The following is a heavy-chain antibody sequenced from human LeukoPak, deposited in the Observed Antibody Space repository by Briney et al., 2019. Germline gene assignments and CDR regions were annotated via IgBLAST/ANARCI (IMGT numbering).Heavy chain of an antibody. CDR3: ARVAVAGGYFDY. CDR1: GFTFSSYA. D-gene: IGHD6-19*01. CDR2: IKQDGSEK. V-gene: IGHV3-7*01. J-gene: IGHJ4*02. Sequence: PGGSLRLSCAASGFTFSSYAMHWVRQAPGKGLEWVANIKQDGSEKYYVDSVKGRFTISRDNAKNSLYLQMNSLRAEDTAVYYCARVAVAGGYFDYWGQGTLVTVSS.